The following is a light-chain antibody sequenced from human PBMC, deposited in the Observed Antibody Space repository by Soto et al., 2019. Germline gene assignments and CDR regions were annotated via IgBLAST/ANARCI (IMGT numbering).Light chain of an antibody. V-gene: IGKV3D-20*02. CDR3: QHRSIWPVS. J-gene: IGKJ5*01. CDR2: GAS. CDR1: QSVSSRY. Sequence: EIVLTQSPGTLSLSPGEGATLSCRASQSVSSRYLAWYQQKPDQAPRLLIYGASSRATGIPDRFTGSGSGTDFTLTISSLEPEDFAVYYCQHRSIWPVSFGQGTRLEIK.